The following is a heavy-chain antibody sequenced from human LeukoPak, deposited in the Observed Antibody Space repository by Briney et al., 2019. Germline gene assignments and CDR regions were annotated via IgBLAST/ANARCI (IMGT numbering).Heavy chain of an antibody. CDR1: GYSFTSYW. D-gene: IGHD3-22*01. V-gene: IGHV5-51*01. CDR2: IYPGDSDT. CDR3: ARRRGYAYYDSSGYYDY. J-gene: IGHJ4*02. Sequence: GESLKISCKGSGYSFTSYWIGWVRQMPGKGLEWMGIIYPGDSDTRYSPSFQGQVTISADKSISTAYLQWSSLKASDTAMYYCARRRGYAYYDSSGYYDYWGQGTQVTVSS.